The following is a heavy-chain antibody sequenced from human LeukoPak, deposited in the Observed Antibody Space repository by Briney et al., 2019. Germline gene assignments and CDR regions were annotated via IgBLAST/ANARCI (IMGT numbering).Heavy chain of an antibody. Sequence: SETLSLTCSVSGGSISTYYWSWIRQPPGKGLEWIGYIYYSGSTSYNPSLKSRVTISVDTSKNQSSLDLSSVTAADTAVYYCARHGIVDSSRKYYFDYWGQGTLVTVSS. CDR3: ARHGIVDSSRKYYFDY. V-gene: IGHV4-59*08. CDR1: GGSISTYY. J-gene: IGHJ4*02. D-gene: IGHD6-13*01. CDR2: IYYSGST.